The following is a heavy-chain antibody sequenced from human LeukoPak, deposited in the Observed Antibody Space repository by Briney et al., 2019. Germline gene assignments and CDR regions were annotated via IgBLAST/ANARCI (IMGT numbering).Heavy chain of an antibody. Sequence: ASVKVSCKASGYTFAGYDMHWVRQAPGQGLEWMGWINPNSGGTHYAQKFQGRVTMTRDTSISARYMELSRLRSDDTAVYYCARDAHSSSSLLDMDVWGQGTTVTVSS. CDR3: ARDAHSSSSLLDMDV. V-gene: IGHV1-2*02. CDR1: GYTFAGYD. D-gene: IGHD6-6*01. CDR2: INPNSGGT. J-gene: IGHJ6*02.